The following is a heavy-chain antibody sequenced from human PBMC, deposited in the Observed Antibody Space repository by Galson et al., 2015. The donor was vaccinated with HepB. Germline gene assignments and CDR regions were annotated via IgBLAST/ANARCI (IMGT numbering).Heavy chain of an antibody. CDR1: GFTFSRNA. D-gene: IGHD2-21*02. CDR2: ITGGGVT. CDR3: VKGGRDCDY. V-gene: IGHV3-23*01. Sequence: SLRLSCAASGFTFSRNAMSWVRQAPGKGLEWVSVITGGGVTYYADSVKGLFTISRDNSKNTLYLQMNSLRAEDTAVYYCVKGGRDCDYWGQGTLVTVSS. J-gene: IGHJ4*02.